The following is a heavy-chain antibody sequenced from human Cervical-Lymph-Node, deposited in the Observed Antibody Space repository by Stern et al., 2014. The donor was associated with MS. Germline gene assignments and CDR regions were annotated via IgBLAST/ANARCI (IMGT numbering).Heavy chain of an antibody. J-gene: IGHJ5*02. D-gene: IGHD3-10*01. Sequence: QLQLQESGPGLVKTSQTLSLTCTVSGGSISSGGYYWSWIRQHPGKGLEWIGYIYYSGSTYYNPSLKSRVTISVDTSKNQFSLKLSSVTAADTAVYYCARAVDGSGSYYQFHWFDPWGQGTLVTVSS. CDR3: ARAVDGSGSYYQFHWFDP. V-gene: IGHV4-31*03. CDR1: GGSISSGGYY. CDR2: IYYSGST.